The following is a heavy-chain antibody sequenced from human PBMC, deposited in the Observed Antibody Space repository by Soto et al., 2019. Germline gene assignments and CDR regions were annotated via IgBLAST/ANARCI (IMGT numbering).Heavy chain of an antibody. J-gene: IGHJ3*02. CDR1: GFTFSSYG. D-gene: IGHD3-10*01. Sequence: GGSLRLSCAASGFTFSSYGMHWVRQAPGKGLEWVAVIWYDGSNKYYADSVKGRFTISRDNSKNTLYLQMNSLRAEDTAVYYCAKIYMNGDRSFDIWGQGTRVTVSS. CDR3: AKIYMNGDRSFDI. V-gene: IGHV3-33*06. CDR2: IWYDGSNK.